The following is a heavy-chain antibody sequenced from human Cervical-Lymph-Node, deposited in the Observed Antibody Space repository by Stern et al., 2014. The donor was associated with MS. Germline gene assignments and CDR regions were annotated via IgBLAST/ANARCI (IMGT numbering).Heavy chain of an antibody. CDR2: INPNGGRA. Sequence: QVQLVQSGAEVMKPGASVNVSCKASGYTFTDYSIQWVRQAHGQGLEWMGMINPNGGRATYQRNFRGRVTMPRDTSTATVKMELNSLRSEDTAVYYCARVAPTVGAAYWGQGTLVTVSS. CDR3: ARVAPTVGAAY. CDR1: GYTFTDYS. D-gene: IGHD1-26*01. V-gene: IGHV1-46*01. J-gene: IGHJ4*02.